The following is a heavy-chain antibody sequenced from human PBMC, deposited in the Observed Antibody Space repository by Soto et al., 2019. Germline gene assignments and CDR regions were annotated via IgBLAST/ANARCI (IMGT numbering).Heavy chain of an antibody. V-gene: IGHV5-51*01. CDR2: IYPGDSDT. CDR1: GYSFTSYW. CDR3: ARQTDYYDSSGYYHADYYYGMDV. D-gene: IGHD3-22*01. Sequence: PGESLKISCKGSGYSFTSYWIGWVRQMPVKGLEWMGIIYPGDSDTRYSPSFQGQVTISADKSISTSYLQWSSLKASDTAMYYCARQTDYYDSSGYYHADYYYGMDVWGQGTTVPVS. J-gene: IGHJ6*02.